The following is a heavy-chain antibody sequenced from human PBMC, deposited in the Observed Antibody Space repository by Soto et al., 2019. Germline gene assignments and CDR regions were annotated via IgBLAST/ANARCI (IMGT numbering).Heavy chain of an antibody. CDR1: GFTFRSYA. CDR2: ISSNGGST. V-gene: IGHV3-64*01. Sequence: PGGSLRLSCAASGFTFRSYAMHWVRQAPGKGLEYVSAISSNGGSTYYANSVKGRFTISRDNSKNTLYLQMGSLRAEDMAVYYCARQSYSSYYFDYWGQGTLVTVSS. D-gene: IGHD6-13*01. CDR3: ARQSYSSYYFDY. J-gene: IGHJ4*02.